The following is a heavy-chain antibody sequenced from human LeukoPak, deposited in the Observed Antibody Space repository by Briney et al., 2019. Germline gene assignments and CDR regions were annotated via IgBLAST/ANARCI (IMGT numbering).Heavy chain of an antibody. Sequence: PGGSLRLSCSASGFTFSDYGMHWVRQAPGKGLGWVAVISYHGSDGYYTESVKGRLTISRDDSENTLYLQMDSLRVEDTAVYYCARDKSGDYSMDYWGQGTLVTVSS. CDR3: ARDKSGDYSMDY. J-gene: IGHJ4*02. V-gene: IGHV3-30*03. CDR2: ISYHGSDG. CDR1: GFTFSDYG. D-gene: IGHD2-21*02.